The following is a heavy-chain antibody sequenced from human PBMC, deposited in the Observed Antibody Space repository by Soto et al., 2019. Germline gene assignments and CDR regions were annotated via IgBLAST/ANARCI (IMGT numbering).Heavy chain of an antibody. CDR2: ISSSSSYI. Sequence: EVQLVESGGGLVKPGGSLRLSCAASGFTFSSYSMNWVRQAPGKGLEWVSSISSSSSYIYYADSVKGRFTISRDNAQNSLYLQMNSLRAEDTAVYYCARGGSSTSRDCDYWGQGTLVTVSS. CDR1: GFTFSSYS. CDR3: ARGGSSTSRDCDY. J-gene: IGHJ4*02. D-gene: IGHD2-2*01. V-gene: IGHV3-21*01.